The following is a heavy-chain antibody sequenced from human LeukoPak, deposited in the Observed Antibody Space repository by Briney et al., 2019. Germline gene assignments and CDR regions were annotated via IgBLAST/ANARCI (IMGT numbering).Heavy chain of an antibody. D-gene: IGHD1-26*01. Sequence: GESLKISCKGSGYSFTSYWIGWVRQMPGIGLEWMGIIYPGDSDTRYSPSFQGQVTISADKSISTAYLQWSSLKASDTAMYYCARERRIVGATSYYGMDVWGQGTTVTVSS. CDR3: ARERRIVGATSYYGMDV. CDR2: IYPGDSDT. V-gene: IGHV5-51*01. CDR1: GYSFTSYW. J-gene: IGHJ6*02.